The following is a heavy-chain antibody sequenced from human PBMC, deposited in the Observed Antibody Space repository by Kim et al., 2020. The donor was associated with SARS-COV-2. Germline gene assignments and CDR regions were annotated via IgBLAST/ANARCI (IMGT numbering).Heavy chain of an antibody. Sequence: YAQKFQGRVTMTRDTSTSTVYMELSSLRSEDTAVYYCARDNGGRGYDAFDIWGQGTMVTVSS. CDR3: ARDNGGRGYDAFDI. J-gene: IGHJ3*02. D-gene: IGHD4-17*01. V-gene: IGHV1-46*01.